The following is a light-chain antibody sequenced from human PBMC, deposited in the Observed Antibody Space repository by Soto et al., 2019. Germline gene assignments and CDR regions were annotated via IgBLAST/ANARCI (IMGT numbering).Light chain of an antibody. CDR3: QHYSGYSPT. J-gene: IGKJ1*01. CDR2: MAS. V-gene: IGKV1-5*03. Sequence: DIQMTQSPSTLSASVGDRITITCRASQSISIWLAWYQQRPGKAPNLLIYMASTLESGVPSRFSGSGSETEFTLTISSLQPDDFTTYYCQHYSGYSPTFGQGTTVEIK. CDR1: QSISIW.